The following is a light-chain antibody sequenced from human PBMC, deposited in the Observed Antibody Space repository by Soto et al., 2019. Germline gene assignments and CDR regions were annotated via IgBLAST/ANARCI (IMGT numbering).Light chain of an antibody. CDR2: EVT. CDR3: SSYKSGATLV. Sequence: QAVVSQPASVSGSPGQSITISCTGTSSDVGGYKHVAWYQQYPGKAPKLIIFEVTDRPSGVSNRFSGSKSGNTASLSISGLQAEDEADYYCSSYKSGATLVFGGGTKLTVL. J-gene: IGLJ2*01. V-gene: IGLV2-14*01. CDR1: SSDVGGYKH.